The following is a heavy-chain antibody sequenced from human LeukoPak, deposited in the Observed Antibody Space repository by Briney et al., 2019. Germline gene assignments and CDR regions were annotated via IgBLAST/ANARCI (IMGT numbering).Heavy chain of an antibody. V-gene: IGHV3-30*02. Sequence: GGSLRLSCAAPGFNFSSFGMHWVRQAPGKGLEWVAFSRYNGIETYFADSVKGRFTISRDNSKNTLYLQINSPRGDDSAVYFCARSYGGNFFDYWGQGTLVTVSS. CDR3: ARSYGGNFFDY. D-gene: IGHD4-23*01. J-gene: IGHJ4*02. CDR2: SRYNGIET. CDR1: GFNFSSFG.